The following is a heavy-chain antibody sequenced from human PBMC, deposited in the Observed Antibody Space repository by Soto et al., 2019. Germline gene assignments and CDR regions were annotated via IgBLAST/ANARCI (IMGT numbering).Heavy chain of an antibody. CDR2: IRRYTSVT. V-gene: IGHV3-48*01. CDR1: GFTLSISS. Sequence: GGSLRLSCAASGFTLSISSMNWVRQAPGKGLEWVSYIRRYTSVTSYADSVKGRFTISRDNAKNSLYLQMNSLRVEDTAVYYCTTTYYDFWSGYSYDYYFDYWGQGTLVTVSS. CDR3: TTTYYDFWSGYSYDYYFDY. J-gene: IGHJ4*02. D-gene: IGHD3-3*01.